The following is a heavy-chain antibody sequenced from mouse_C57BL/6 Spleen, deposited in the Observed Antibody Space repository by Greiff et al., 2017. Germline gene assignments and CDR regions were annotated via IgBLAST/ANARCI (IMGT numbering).Heavy chain of an antibody. CDR2: ISDGGSYT. J-gene: IGHJ3*01. CDR1: GFTFSSYA. Sequence: EVKLVESGGGLVKPGGSLKLSCAASGFTFSSYAMSWVRQTPEKRLEWVATISDGGSYTYYPDNVKGRFTISRDNAKNNLYLQMSHLKSEDTAMYYCARDEDDYPCAYWGQGTLVTVSA. CDR3: ARDEDDYPCAY. D-gene: IGHD2-4*01. V-gene: IGHV5-4*01.